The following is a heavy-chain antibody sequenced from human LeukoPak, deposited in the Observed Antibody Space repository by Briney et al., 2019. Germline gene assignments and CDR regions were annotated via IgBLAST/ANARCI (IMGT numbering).Heavy chain of an antibody. Sequence: SETLSLTCAVYGGSFSGYYWNWIRQHPGKGLEWIGEINHSGSTNYNPSLKSRVTISVDTSKNQFSLKLSSVTAADTAVYYCARRVPAAVTPCGMDVWGQGTTVTVSS. J-gene: IGHJ6*02. D-gene: IGHD2-2*01. V-gene: IGHV4-34*01. CDR1: GGSFSGYY. CDR3: ARRVPAAVTPCGMDV. CDR2: INHSGST.